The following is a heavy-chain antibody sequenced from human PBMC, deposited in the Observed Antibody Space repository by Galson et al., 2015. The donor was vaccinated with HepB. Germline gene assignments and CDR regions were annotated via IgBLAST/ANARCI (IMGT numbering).Heavy chain of an antibody. V-gene: IGHV4-39*07. CDR1: GGSISSSSYY. Sequence: LSLTCTVSGGSISSSSYYWGWIRQPPGKGLEWIGSIYYSGSTYYNPSLKSRVTISVDTSKNQFSLKLSSVTAADTAVYYCARDADLGFGSFGFDPWGQGTLVTVSS. CDR3: ARDADLGFGSFGFDP. CDR2: IYYSGST. J-gene: IGHJ5*02. D-gene: IGHD3-10*01.